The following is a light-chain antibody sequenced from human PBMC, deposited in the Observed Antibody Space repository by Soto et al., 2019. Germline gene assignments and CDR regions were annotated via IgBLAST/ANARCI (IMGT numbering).Light chain of an antibody. CDR1: SSDVGGYKY. CDR2: EVN. Sequence: QSVLTQPASVFGSPGQSITISCTGTSSDVGGYKYVSWYQQHPGKAPKLMIYEVNKWPSGVSNRFSGSKSGNTASLTISGLQAEDEADYYCGSYTRSSTLVFGGGTKLTVL. V-gene: IGLV2-14*01. CDR3: GSYTRSSTLV. J-gene: IGLJ3*02.